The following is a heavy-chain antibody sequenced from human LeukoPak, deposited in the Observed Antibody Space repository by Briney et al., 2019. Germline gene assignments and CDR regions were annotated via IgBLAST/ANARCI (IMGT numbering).Heavy chain of an antibody. V-gene: IGHV3-48*03. J-gene: IGHJ4*02. CDR1: GFTFSSYE. CDR3: ARDYNFDY. Sequence: GGSLRLSCAASGFTFSSYEMTWVRQAPGKGLEWISYISSSGSATYYADSVKGRFTISRDNAKNSLYLQMNSLRAEDTAVYYCARDYNFDYWGQGTLVTVSS. CDR2: ISSSGSAT.